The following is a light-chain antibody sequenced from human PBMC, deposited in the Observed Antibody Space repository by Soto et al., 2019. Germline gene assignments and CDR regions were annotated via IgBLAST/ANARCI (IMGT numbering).Light chain of an antibody. CDR3: LQHETYPLT. CDR1: QGIRND. CDR2: VVS. V-gene: IGKV1-17*01. Sequence: DIQMTQSPSSLSASVGDRVTITCRASQGIRNDLLGWYQQKPGKAPKCLIYVVSSLQSGVPSRFSGSGSGTEFTLTIISLQPEDFATYYCLQHETYPLTFGQGTKVEIK. J-gene: IGKJ1*01.